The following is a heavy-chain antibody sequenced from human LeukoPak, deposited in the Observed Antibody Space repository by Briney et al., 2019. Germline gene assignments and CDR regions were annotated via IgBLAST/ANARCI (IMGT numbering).Heavy chain of an antibody. D-gene: IGHD3-16*01. Sequence: GGSLRLSCAASGFTFSSYSMNWVCQAPGKGLEWVSSISSSSSYIYYADSMKGRFTISRDNAKNSLYLQMNSLRAEDTAVYYCARDLGLPETPDYWGQGSLVTVSS. CDR3: ARDLGLPETPDY. V-gene: IGHV3-21*01. CDR1: GFTFSSYS. CDR2: ISSSSSYI. J-gene: IGHJ4*02.